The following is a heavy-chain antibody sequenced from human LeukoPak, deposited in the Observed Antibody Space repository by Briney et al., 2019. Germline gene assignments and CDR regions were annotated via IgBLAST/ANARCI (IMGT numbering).Heavy chain of an antibody. CDR3: VRDPLQVEDSAMNL. J-gene: IGHJ5*02. D-gene: IGHD4-11*01. CDR2: INRDSSIV. CDR1: GFTFSRCS. V-gene: IGHV3-48*01. Sequence: GGSLRLSCAASGFTFSRCSMNWVRQAPGKGLERVSYINRDSSIVHYADSVKGRFTISRDNAKNALYLQMNSLRAEDTAVYFCVRDPLQVEDSAMNLWGQGTLVTVSS.